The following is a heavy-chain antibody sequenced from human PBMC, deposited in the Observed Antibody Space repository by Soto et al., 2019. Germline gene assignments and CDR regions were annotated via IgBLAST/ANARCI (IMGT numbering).Heavy chain of an antibody. V-gene: IGHV3-23*01. J-gene: IGHJ3*02. CDR1: GFTFSSYA. D-gene: IGHD2-15*01. CDR2: IRGGGDGT. CDR3: AKKGLGSLTTFFSGSGCHYAFDM. Sequence: EVQLLESGGGLVQPGGSLRLSCAASGFTFSSYAMSWVRQPPGKGLEWVSTIRGGGDGTYYADSMKGHFTISRDNSKNTLYLQMHSLRAEDTAIYYCAKKGLGSLTTFFSGSGCHYAFDMWGQGTMVTVSS.